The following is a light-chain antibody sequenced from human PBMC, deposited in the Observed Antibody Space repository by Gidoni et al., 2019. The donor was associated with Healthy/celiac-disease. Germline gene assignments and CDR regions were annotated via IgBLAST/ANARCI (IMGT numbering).Light chain of an antibody. Sequence: DIQMTQSPSSLSASVGDRVTITCRASQSISSYLNWYQQKPGKAPKLLIYAASSLQSGVASRCSGSGSGTDFTLTISSLQPEDFATYYCQQSYSTSTFGPGTKVDIK. CDR1: QSISSY. V-gene: IGKV1-39*01. J-gene: IGKJ3*01. CDR2: AAS. CDR3: QQSYSTST.